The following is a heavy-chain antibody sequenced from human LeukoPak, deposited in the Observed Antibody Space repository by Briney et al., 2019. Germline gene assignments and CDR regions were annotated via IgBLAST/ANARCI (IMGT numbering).Heavy chain of an antibody. V-gene: IGHV1-2*06. J-gene: IGHJ6*02. CDR3: ARLPYYDILTGYYTDPHYYYGMDV. D-gene: IGHD3-9*01. CDR1: GYTFTGYY. Sequence: ASVKVSCKASGYTFTGYYMHWVRQAPGQGLEWMGRINPNSGGTDYAQKFQGRVTMTRDTSISTAYMELSRLRSDDTAVYYCARLPYYDILTGYYTDPHYYYGMDVWGQGTTVTVSS. CDR2: INPNSGGT.